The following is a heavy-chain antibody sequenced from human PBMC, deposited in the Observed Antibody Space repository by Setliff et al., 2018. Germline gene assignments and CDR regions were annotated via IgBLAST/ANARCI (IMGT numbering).Heavy chain of an antibody. D-gene: IGHD3-22*01. CDR1: GGTFNSYA. V-gene: IGHV1-69*13. J-gene: IGHJ6*03. Sequence: GASVKVSCKASGGTFNSYAISWVRQAPGQGLEWMGGIIPIFGSANYARKFQGRVTVTADESTSTAYMELSSLRSEDTAVYYCVREGVDSRSSTDYRYYMDVWGKGTTVTVSS. CDR2: IIPIFGSA. CDR3: VREGVDSRSSTDYRYYMDV.